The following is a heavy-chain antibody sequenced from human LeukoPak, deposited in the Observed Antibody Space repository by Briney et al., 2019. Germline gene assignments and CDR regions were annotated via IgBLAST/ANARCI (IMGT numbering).Heavy chain of an antibody. D-gene: IGHD6-13*01. CDR2: IYYSGST. Sequence: SETLSLTCTVSGGSNSSSSYYWGWIRQPPGKGLEWIGSIYYSGSTYYNPSLKSRVTISVDTSKNQFSLKLSSVTAADTAVYYCARHGPRYSSSWYLVYWGQGTLVTVSS. V-gene: IGHV4-39*01. CDR1: GGSNSSSSYY. CDR3: ARHGPRYSSSWYLVY. J-gene: IGHJ4*02.